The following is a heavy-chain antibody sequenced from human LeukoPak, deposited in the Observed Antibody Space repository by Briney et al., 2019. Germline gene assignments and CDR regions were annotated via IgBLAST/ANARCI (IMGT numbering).Heavy chain of an antibody. V-gene: IGHV1-69*05. CDR2: IIPIFGTA. D-gene: IGHD3-22*01. CDR3: AREGGYHDSSGYYLR. CDR1: GGTFSSYA. Sequence: ASVKVSCKASGGTFSSYAISWVRQAPRQGLEWMGRIIPIFGTANYAQKFQGRVTITTDESTSTAYMELSSLRSEDTAVYYCAREGGYHDSSGYYLRWGKGTLVTVSS. J-gene: IGHJ4*02.